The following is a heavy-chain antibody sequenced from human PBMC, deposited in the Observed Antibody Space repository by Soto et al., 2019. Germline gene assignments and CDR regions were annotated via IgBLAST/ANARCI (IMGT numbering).Heavy chain of an antibody. CDR2: IYTSGST. V-gene: IGHV4-4*07. Sequence: PSATLSLTCTVSGGSISSYYWSWIRQPAGKGLEWIGRIYTSGSTNYNPSLKSRVTMSVETSKNQFSLQLSAVTAADTAVYYSARGPSIAAAGTWYFDYWGQGTLVTVSS. D-gene: IGHD6-13*01. J-gene: IGHJ4*02. CDR3: ARGPSIAAAGTWYFDY. CDR1: GGSISSYY.